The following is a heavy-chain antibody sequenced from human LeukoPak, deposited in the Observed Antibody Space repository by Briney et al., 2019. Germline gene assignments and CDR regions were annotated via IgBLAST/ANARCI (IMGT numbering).Heavy chain of an antibody. CDR2: INHSGST. V-gene: IGHV4-34*01. Sequence: SETLSLTCAVYGGSFSGYYWSWIRQPPGKGLEWIGEINHSGSTNYNPSLKSRVTISVDTSKNQFSLKLSSVTAADTAVYYCAREDPSSGWYYGMDVWGQGTTVTVSS. CDR3: AREDPSSGWYYGMDV. CDR1: GGSFSGYY. D-gene: IGHD6-19*01. J-gene: IGHJ6*02.